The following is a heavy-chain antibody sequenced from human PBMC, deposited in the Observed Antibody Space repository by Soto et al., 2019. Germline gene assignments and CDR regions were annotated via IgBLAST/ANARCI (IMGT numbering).Heavy chain of an antibody. CDR3: ARYSGDDYGDYAFVSSYGY. V-gene: IGHV3-48*01. CDR1: GFIFSSYS. D-gene: IGHD4-17*01. J-gene: IGHJ4*02. Sequence: GGSLRLSCAASGFIFSSYSMNWVRQAPGKGLEWVSYISGTSSTIYYADSVKGRFTISRDNAKNSLYLQMNSLRAEDTAVYYCARYSGDDYGDYAFVSSYGYWGQGTLVTVSS. CDR2: ISGTSSTI.